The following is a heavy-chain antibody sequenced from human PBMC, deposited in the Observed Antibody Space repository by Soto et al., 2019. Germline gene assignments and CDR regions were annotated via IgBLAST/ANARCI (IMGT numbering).Heavy chain of an antibody. CDR1: GASISSRDW. J-gene: IGHJ4*02. Sequence: QVQLQESGPGLVKPSGTLSLTCAVSGASISSRDWWTWVRQPPGRGLEWIGEISPGGGTNYDPSLKSRVTISVDKPENQFSLKLNSVTAADTALYCCARSSYNKKGLDSWGQGVLVTVSS. D-gene: IGHD1-1*01. CDR2: ISPGGGT. V-gene: IGHV4-4*01. CDR3: ARSSYNKKGLDS.